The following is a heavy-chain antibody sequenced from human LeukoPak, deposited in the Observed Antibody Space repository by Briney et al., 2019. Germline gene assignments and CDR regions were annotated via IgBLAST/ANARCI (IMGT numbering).Heavy chain of an antibody. CDR2: IHYTGPT. V-gene: IGHV4-59*12. D-gene: IGHD2-2*01. Sequence: SETLSLTCTVSGDSINYYYWSWIRQSPGKGLEWIGYIHYTGPTNYNPSLKSRVTISVDTSKNQFSLKLSSVTAADTAVYYCAMGYQLLGRLRYYYGMDAWGQGTTVTVSS. CDR1: GDSINYYY. CDR3: AMGYQLLGRLRYYYGMDA. J-gene: IGHJ6*02.